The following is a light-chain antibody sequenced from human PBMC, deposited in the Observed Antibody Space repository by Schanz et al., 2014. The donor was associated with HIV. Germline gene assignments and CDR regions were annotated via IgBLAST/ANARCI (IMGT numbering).Light chain of an antibody. CDR1: QSVSTR. V-gene: IGKV3-15*01. CDR3: HHYGTSPPAFT. J-gene: IGKJ3*01. CDR2: GAS. Sequence: ETVMTQSPATLSVFPGEGVTLSCRASQSVSTRSAWFQQKPGQAPRLLIYGASTRATGIPARFSGSGSGTDFTLTISRLEPDDFAVYYCHHYGTSPPAFTFGPGTKVDIK.